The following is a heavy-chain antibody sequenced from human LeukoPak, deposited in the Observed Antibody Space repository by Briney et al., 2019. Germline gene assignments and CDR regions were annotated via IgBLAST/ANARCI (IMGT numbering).Heavy chain of an antibody. CDR3: ARDSVGDLLDY. J-gene: IGHJ4*02. V-gene: IGHV3-48*03. Sequence: PGGSLRLFCEGSGFPFSSYEMNWLRQAPGKGLEWVSNIDSGGITIYCADSVKGRFTISRDNAKNSIYLRMDSLRVEDTAIYYCARDSVGDLLDYWGQGTPVTVSS. CDR1: GFPFSSYE. D-gene: IGHD4-17*01. CDR2: IDSGGITI.